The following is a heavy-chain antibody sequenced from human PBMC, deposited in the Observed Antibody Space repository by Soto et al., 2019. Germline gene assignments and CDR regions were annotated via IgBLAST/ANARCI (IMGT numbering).Heavy chain of an antibody. CDR3: ARLEATGLNRRRYYYYGMDV. CDR2: ISSSSSYI. CDR1: GFTFSSYS. Sequence: GGSLRLSCAASGFTFSSYSMNWVRQAPGKGLEWVSSISSSSSYIHYADSVKGRFTISRDNAKNSLYLQMNSLRAEDTAVYYCARLEATGLNRRRYYYYGMDVWGQGTTVTVSS. J-gene: IGHJ6*01. V-gene: IGHV3-21*01.